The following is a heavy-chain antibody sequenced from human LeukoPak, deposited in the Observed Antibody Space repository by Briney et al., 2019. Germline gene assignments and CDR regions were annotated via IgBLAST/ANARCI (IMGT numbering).Heavy chain of an antibody. CDR2: ISNNGGST. D-gene: IGHD1-26*01. Sequence: GGSLRLSCAASGFTFSSYAMHWVRQAPGKGLEYVSAISNNGGSTYYANSVKGRFTISRDNTHNSLSLRMNSLGAEDTAVYYCVREAAATLFDYWGQGTLVTVSS. CDR1: GFTFSSYA. CDR3: VREAAATLFDY. J-gene: IGHJ4*02. V-gene: IGHV3-64*01.